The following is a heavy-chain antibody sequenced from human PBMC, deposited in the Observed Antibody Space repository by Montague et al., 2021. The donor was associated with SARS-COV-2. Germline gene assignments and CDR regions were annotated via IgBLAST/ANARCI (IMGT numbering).Heavy chain of an antibody. CDR3: ARKPQVEAMDY. J-gene: IGHJ4*02. V-gene: IGHV4-34*01. D-gene: IGHD1-26*01. CDR2: IYHSGSN. Sequence: SETRSLTCAVYGGSFSGYYWSWIRQPPGKGLEWIGEIYHSGSNNYNTSLKRRVTISVHTSKNQFSLMRRSVTAADTAVYYCARKPQVEAMDYWGQGTLVTVSS. CDR1: GGSFSGYY.